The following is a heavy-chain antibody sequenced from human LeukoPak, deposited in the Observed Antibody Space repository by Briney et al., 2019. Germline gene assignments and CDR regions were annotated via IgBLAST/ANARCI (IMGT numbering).Heavy chain of an antibody. J-gene: IGHJ4*02. V-gene: IGHV4-4*02. CDR3: ARQGSAYYFDY. Sequence: SGTLSLTCAVSGGSISSSNWWSWVRQPPGKGLEWIGEIYHSGRTNDNPSLKSRVTMSVDTSENHFSLRLSSVTAADTAVYYCARQGSAYYFDYWGQGTLVTVSS. CDR2: IYHSGRT. CDR1: GGSISSSNW.